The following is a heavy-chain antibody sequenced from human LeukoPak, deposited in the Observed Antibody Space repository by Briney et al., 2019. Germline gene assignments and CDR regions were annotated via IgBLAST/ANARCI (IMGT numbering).Heavy chain of an antibody. V-gene: IGHV1-18*01. CDR3: ASRWGSGDWFDP. D-gene: IGHD7-27*01. Sequence: ASVKVSCKASGGTFSSYAISWVRQAPGQGLEWMGWISAYNGNTNYAQKLQGRVTMTTDTSTSTAYMELRSLRSDDTAVYYCASRWGSGDWFDPWGQGTLVTVSS. CDR2: ISAYNGNT. J-gene: IGHJ5*02. CDR1: GGTFSSYA.